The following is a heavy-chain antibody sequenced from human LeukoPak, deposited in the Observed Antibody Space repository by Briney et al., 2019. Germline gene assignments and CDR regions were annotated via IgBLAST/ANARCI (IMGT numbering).Heavy chain of an antibody. CDR3: AKSMYASSARFDY. Sequence: PGGSLRLSCAAPGFTFSSYSMNWVRQAPGKGLEWVSYISSSSSTIYYADSVKGRFTISRDNSKNTLYLQMNSLRAEDTAVYYCAKSMYASSARFDYWGQGTLVTVSS. J-gene: IGHJ4*02. V-gene: IGHV3-48*01. D-gene: IGHD2-8*01. CDR1: GFTFSSYS. CDR2: ISSSSSTI.